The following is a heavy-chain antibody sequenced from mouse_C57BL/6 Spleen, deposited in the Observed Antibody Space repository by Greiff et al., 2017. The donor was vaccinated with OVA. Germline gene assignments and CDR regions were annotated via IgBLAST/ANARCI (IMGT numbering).Heavy chain of an antibody. Sequence: EVMLVESGGGLVKPGGSLKLSCAASGFTFSSYTMSWVRQTPEKRLEWVATISGGGGNTYYPDSVKGRFTISRDNAKNTLYLQMSSLRSEDTALYYCARHPIYYCNLYYAMDYWGQGTSVTVSS. CDR2: ISGGGGNT. V-gene: IGHV5-9*01. CDR3: ARHPIYYCNLYYAMDY. J-gene: IGHJ4*01. D-gene: IGHD2-1*01. CDR1: GFTFSSYT.